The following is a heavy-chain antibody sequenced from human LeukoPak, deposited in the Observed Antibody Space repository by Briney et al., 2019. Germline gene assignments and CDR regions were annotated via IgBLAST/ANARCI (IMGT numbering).Heavy chain of an antibody. CDR1: GFTLRHYV. J-gene: IGHJ4*02. Sequence: PGGSLRLSCAASGFTLRHYVMAWIRQPPGKGLEWVAYIDPTGDSQYYAESVKGRFTISRDNAKNSLFLQMNSLRAEDSAAYYCARSAYNWNWGQGTLVAVSS. D-gene: IGHD1-20*01. CDR3: ARSAYNWN. CDR2: IDPTGDSQ. V-gene: IGHV3-11*01.